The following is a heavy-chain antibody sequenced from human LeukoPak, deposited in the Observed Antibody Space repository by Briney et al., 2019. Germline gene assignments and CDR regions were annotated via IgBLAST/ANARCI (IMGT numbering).Heavy chain of an antibody. V-gene: IGHV3-33*01. Sequence: GGSLRLSCAASGFTFSSYGTHWVRQAPGKGLEWVAVIWYDGSTKYYADSVKGRFTISRDNSKNTLYLQMNSLRAEDTAVYYCARAFYDSSGYYLPDDYWGQGTLVTVSS. J-gene: IGHJ4*02. CDR1: GFTFSSYG. CDR3: ARAFYDSSGYYLPDDY. CDR2: IWYDGSTK. D-gene: IGHD3-22*01.